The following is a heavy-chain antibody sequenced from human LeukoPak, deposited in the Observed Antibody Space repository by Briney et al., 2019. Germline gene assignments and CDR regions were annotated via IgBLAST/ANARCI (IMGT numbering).Heavy chain of an antibody. J-gene: IGHJ6*02. D-gene: IGHD3-16*01. CDR1: GGTFRSYA. CDR3: ARMATGLQYGMDV. V-gene: IGHV1-69*04. Sequence: ASVKVSCKASGGTFRSYAISWVRQAPGQGLEWMGRIIPILGIANYAQKFQGRVTITADKSTSTAYMELSSLRSEDTAVYYCARMATGLQYGMDVWGQGTTVTVSS. CDR2: IIPILGIA.